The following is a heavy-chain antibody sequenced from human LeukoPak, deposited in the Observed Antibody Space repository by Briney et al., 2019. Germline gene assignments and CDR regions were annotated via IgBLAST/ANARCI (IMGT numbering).Heavy chain of an antibody. D-gene: IGHD4-17*01. Sequence: GASVKVSCKASGYTFTGYYMHWVRQAPGQGLEWMGWINPNSGGTNYAQKFQGRVTMTRDTSISTAYMELSRLRSDDTAVYYCARDAAATTVTTYYYYYMDVWGKGTTVTVSS. J-gene: IGHJ6*03. V-gene: IGHV1-2*02. CDR2: INPNSGGT. CDR1: GYTFTGYY. CDR3: ARDAAATTVTTYYYYYMDV.